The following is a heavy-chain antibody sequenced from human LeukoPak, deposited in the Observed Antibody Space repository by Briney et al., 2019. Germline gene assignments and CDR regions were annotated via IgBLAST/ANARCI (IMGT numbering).Heavy chain of an antibody. J-gene: IGHJ6*02. CDR2: LSLDTERI. CDR3: TKDVTPGGADV. CDR1: GLNFNIYA. Sequence: GGSLRLSCAVSGLNFNIYAIHWVRQAPGKGLEWVSGLSLDTERIDYADSVKGRFIVSRDNTKNSVYLQMNSLTPEDSALYFCTKDVTPGGADVWGQGTTVTVSS. V-gene: IGHV3-9*01. D-gene: IGHD4-17*01.